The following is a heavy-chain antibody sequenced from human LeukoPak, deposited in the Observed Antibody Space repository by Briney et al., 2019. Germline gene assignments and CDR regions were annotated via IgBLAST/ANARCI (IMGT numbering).Heavy chain of an antibody. CDR3: AKEPTVTTRFVDY. Sequence: RSGGSLRLSCAASGFTFSSYWMNWVRQAPGKGLEWVANIKKDGSETYSVDSVKGRFTISRDNSKNTLYLQMNSLRAEDTAVYYCAKEPTVTTRFVDYWGQGTLVTVSS. J-gene: IGHJ4*02. D-gene: IGHD4-17*01. CDR1: GFTFSSYW. CDR2: IKKDGSET. V-gene: IGHV3-7*01.